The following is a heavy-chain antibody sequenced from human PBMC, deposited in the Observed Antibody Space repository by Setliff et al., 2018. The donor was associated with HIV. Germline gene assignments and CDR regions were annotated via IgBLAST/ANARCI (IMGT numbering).Heavy chain of an antibody. V-gene: IGHV5-51*01. CDR1: GYSFPTYW. Sequence: GESLKISCKGSGYSFPTYWIAWVRQMPGKGLEWMGIIYPADSDTRYSPSFQGQVTISADKSINTTYLQWSSLKASDTAMYYCARIGGYDFPFDYWGQGTLVTVSS. D-gene: IGHD5-12*01. J-gene: IGHJ4*02. CDR2: IYPADSDT. CDR3: ARIGGYDFPFDY.